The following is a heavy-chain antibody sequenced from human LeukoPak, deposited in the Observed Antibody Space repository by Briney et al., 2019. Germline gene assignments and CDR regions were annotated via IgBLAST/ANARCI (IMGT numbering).Heavy chain of an antibody. D-gene: IGHD3-22*01. CDR3: AKVVRYYYDSSGSALDY. CDR1: GFTFSTYG. Sequence: GGSLRLSCAASGFTFSTYGMHWVRQAPGKGLEWVAFIRYDGSNTHYADSVKGRFTISRDNSKNTLYLQMNSLRAEDTAMYYCAKVVRYYYDSSGSALDYWGHGTLVTVSS. J-gene: IGHJ4*01. CDR2: IRYDGSNT. V-gene: IGHV3-30*02.